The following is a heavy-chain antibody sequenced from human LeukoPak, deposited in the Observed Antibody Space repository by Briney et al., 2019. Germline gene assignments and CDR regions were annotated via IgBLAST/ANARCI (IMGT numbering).Heavy chain of an antibody. D-gene: IGHD3-10*01. CDR3: ARDQYYGSGSYYGD. CDR2: IIPILGIA. CDR1: GGTFSSYA. V-gene: IGHV1-69*04. J-gene: IGHJ4*02. Sequence: ASVKVSCKASGGTFSSYAISWVRQAPGQGLEWMGRIIPILGIANYAQKFQGRVTITADKSTSTAYMELSSLRSEDTAVYYCARDQYYGSGSYYGDWGQRTLVTVSS.